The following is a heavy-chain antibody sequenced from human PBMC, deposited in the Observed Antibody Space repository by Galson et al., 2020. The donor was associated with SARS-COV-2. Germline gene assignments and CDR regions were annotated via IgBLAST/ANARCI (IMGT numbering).Heavy chain of an antibody. D-gene: IGHD3-10*01. J-gene: IGHJ3*02. CDR1: GFTFRSYA. Sequence: GGSLRLSCAASGFTFRSYAMSWVRQAPGKGLEWVSAISGSGGSTYYADSVKGRFTISRDNSKNTLYLQMNSLRAEDTAVYYCAVYYGSEFDAFDIWGQGTMVTVSS. CDR2: ISGSGGST. CDR3: AVYYGSEFDAFDI. V-gene: IGHV3-23*01.